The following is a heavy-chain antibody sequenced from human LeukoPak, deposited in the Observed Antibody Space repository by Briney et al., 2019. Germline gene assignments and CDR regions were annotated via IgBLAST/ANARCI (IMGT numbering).Heavy chain of an antibody. J-gene: IGHJ5*02. CDR3: AKDASGSYSEYNWFDP. CDR2: ISGSGVST. CDR1: GFTFSSYA. Sequence: GGFLRLSCAASGFTFSSYAMSWVRQAPGKGLGWVSAISGSGVSTHYADSVKGRFTISRDKSKNTLYLQMNSLRAEDTAVYYCAKDASGSYSEYNWFDPWGQGTLVTVSS. V-gene: IGHV3-23*01. D-gene: IGHD1-26*01.